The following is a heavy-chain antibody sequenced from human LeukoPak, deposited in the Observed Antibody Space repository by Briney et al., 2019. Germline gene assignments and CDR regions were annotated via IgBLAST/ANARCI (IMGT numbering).Heavy chain of an antibody. Sequence: PSETLSLTCAVYGGSFSGYYWSWIRQPPGKGLEWIGEINHSGSTNYNPSLKSRVTISVDTSKNQFSLKLSSVTAAGTAVYYCARASSSSGLIGTFWGQGTLVTVSS. V-gene: IGHV4-34*01. CDR2: INHSGST. J-gene: IGHJ4*02. D-gene: IGHD6-6*01. CDR1: GGSFSGYY. CDR3: ARASSSSGLIGTF.